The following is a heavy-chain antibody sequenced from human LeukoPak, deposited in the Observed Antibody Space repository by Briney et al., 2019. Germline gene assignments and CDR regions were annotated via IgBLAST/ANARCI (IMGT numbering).Heavy chain of an antibody. V-gene: IGHV3-53*01. J-gene: IGHJ6*03. Sequence: GGSLRLSCAASGFTVSSYYMSWVRQAPGKGLEWVSVIYSGGSTNYADSVKGRFTISRDNAKNTLYLQMHSLRVEDTAVYYCARGPIVVGTYYYMDVWGKGTTVTVSS. CDR1: GFTVSSYY. CDR2: IYSGGST. CDR3: ARGPIVVGTYYYMDV. D-gene: IGHD2-2*01.